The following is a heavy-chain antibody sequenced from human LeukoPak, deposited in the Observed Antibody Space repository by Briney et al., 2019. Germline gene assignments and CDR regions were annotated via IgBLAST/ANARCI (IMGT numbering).Heavy chain of an antibody. CDR2: IIPIFGTA. D-gene: IGHD3-9*01. Sequence: ASVKVSCKASGGTFSSCAISWVRQAPGQGLEWMGGIIPIFGTANYAQKFQGRVTITADESTSTAYMELSSLRSEDTAVYYCASTDYDILTGYPHDYYGMDVWGKGTTVTVSS. V-gene: IGHV1-69*01. CDR1: GGTFSSCA. CDR3: ASTDYDILTGYPHDYYGMDV. J-gene: IGHJ6*04.